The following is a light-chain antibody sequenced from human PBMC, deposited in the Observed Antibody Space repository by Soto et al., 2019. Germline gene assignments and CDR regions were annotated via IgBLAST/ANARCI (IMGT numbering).Light chain of an antibody. Sequence: EIVMTQSPATLSVSPGERATLSCRASQSVSSNLAWYKQKPGQAPRFLIYGSSTRAPGVPARFSGSGSGTAFTLTISSLQSEDFAVYYCQQYNNWPQTFGQGTKVEIK. CDR1: QSVSSN. V-gene: IGKV3-15*01. CDR2: GSS. CDR3: QQYNNWPQT. J-gene: IGKJ1*01.